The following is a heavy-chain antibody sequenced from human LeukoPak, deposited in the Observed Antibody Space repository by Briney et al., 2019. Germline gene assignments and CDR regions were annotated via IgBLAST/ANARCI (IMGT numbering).Heavy chain of an antibody. CDR2: IYYSGST. CDR3: ARVSGYDGGHFDY. D-gene: IGHD5-12*01. V-gene: IGHV4-31*03. CDR1: GGSISSGGYY. J-gene: IGHJ4*02. Sequence: SETLSLTCTVSGGSISSGGYYWSWVRQHPGKGLEWIGYIYYSGSTYYNPSLKSRVTISVDTSKNQFSLKLSSVTAADTAVYYCARVSGYDGGHFDYWGQGTLVTVSS.